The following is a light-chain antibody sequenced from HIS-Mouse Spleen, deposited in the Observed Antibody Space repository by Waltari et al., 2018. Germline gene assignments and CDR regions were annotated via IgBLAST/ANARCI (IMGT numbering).Light chain of an antibody. J-gene: IGLJ3*02. CDR2: EGS. CDR3: CSYAGSSTWV. CDR1: SSDVGSYNL. V-gene: IGLV2-23*01. Sequence: QSALTQPASVSGSPGQSCTISCTGTSSDVGSYNLVSWYQQHPGKAPKLMIYEGSKRPSGVSNRFSGSKSGNTASLTISGLQAEDEADYYCCSYAGSSTWVFGGGTKLTVL.